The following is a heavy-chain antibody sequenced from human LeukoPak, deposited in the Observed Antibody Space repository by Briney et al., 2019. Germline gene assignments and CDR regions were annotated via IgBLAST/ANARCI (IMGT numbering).Heavy chain of an antibody. CDR1: GGTFSSYT. D-gene: IGHD3-16*01. Sequence: GASVKVSCKASGGTFSSYTISWVRQAPGQGLEWMGRIIPILGIANYAQKFQGRVTITADKSTSTAYMELSSLRSEGTAVYYCARDTERGSGAFDIWGQGTMVTVSS. J-gene: IGHJ3*02. CDR2: IIPILGIA. V-gene: IGHV1-69*04. CDR3: ARDTERGSGAFDI.